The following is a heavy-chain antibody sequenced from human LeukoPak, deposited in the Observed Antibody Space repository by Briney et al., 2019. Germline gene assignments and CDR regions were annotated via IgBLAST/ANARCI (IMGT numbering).Heavy chain of an antibody. J-gene: IGHJ5*02. D-gene: IGHD1-26*01. V-gene: IGHV3-30*01. Sequence: GGSLRLSCAASGFTFSSYAMHWVRQAPGEGLEWVAVISYDGSNKYYADSVKGRFTISRDNSKNALYLQMNSLRAEDTAVYYCARDPGREGWFDPWGQGTLVTVSS. CDR1: GFTFSSYA. CDR2: ISYDGSNK. CDR3: ARDPGREGWFDP.